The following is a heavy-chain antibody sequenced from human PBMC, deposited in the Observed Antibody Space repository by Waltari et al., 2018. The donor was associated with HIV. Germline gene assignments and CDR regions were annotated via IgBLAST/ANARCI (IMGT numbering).Heavy chain of an antibody. CDR1: GFSFSSYS. V-gene: IGHV3-48*04. Sequence: EVQLVESGGDLVQPGGSLRLSCAASGFSFSSYSMNWVHQAPGKGLEGISYISNSGNTIDYADSVKGRFTISRDNAKNSLSLQMHSLRAEDTAVYYCARARGYSYGYEDYWGQGALVTVSS. CDR2: ISNSGNTI. J-gene: IGHJ4*02. CDR3: ARARGYSYGYEDY. D-gene: IGHD5-18*01.